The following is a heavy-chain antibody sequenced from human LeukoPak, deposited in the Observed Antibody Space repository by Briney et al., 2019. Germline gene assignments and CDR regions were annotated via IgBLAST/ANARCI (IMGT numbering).Heavy chain of an antibody. Sequence: GGSLRLSCEASGFALTAYGMSWIRQAPGKGLEWVSYISSSGYTKYYADSLKGRFTISRDNAKKTLYLQINSLRAEDTAVYYCATTLRTRGTWYFDLWGRGTLVTVSS. CDR1: GFALTAYG. CDR3: ATTLRTRGTWYFDL. J-gene: IGHJ2*01. V-gene: IGHV3-11*04. CDR2: ISSSGYTK. D-gene: IGHD1-1*01.